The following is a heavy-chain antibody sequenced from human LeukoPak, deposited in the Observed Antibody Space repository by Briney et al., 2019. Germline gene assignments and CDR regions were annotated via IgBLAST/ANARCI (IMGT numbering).Heavy chain of an antibody. CDR3: ASLPFGDVAHDY. D-gene: IGHD3-10*01. J-gene: IGHJ4*02. V-gene: IGHV4-39*01. CDR1: GGSISRSSYY. CDR2: IYYSGRT. Sequence: AETLSLTCTVSGGSISRSSYYWGWIRQPPGKGLEWIGSIYYSGRTYYNPSLKSRVTISVDTSKNQFSLKLSSVTAADTAVYYCASLPFGDVAHDYWGQGTLVTVSS.